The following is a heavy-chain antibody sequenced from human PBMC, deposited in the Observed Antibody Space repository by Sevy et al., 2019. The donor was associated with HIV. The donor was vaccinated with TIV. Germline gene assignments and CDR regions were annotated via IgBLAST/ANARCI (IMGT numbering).Heavy chain of an antibody. CDR1: GFTFSSYA. CDR3: ARDSEAVAGPGYYYYYYGMDV. Sequence: GESLKISCAASGFTFSSYAMHWVRQAPGKGLEWVAVISYDGSNKYYADSVKGRFTISRDNSKNTLYLQMNSLRAEDTAVYYCARDSEAVAGPGYYYYYYGMDVWGQGTTVTVSS. CDR2: ISYDGSNK. J-gene: IGHJ6*02. V-gene: IGHV3-30-3*01. D-gene: IGHD6-19*01.